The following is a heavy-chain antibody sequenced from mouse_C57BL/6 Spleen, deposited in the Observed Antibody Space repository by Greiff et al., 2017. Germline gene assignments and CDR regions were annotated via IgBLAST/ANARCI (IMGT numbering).Heavy chain of an antibody. Sequence: QVQLKESGPELVKPGASVKISCKASGYAFSSSWMNWVKQRPGKGLEWIGRIYPGDGDTNYNGKFKGKATLTADKSSSTAYMQLSSLTSEDSAVYFCARSGGPLRRDYYAMDYWGQGTSVTVSS. CDR1: GYAFSSSW. J-gene: IGHJ4*01. V-gene: IGHV1-82*01. CDR3: ARSGGPLRRDYYAMDY. D-gene: IGHD3-3*01. CDR2: IYPGDGDT.